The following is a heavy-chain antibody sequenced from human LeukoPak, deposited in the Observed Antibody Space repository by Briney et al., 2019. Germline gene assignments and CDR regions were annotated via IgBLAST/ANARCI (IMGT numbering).Heavy chain of an antibody. V-gene: IGHV3-23*01. CDR2: ISGSDGST. CDR3: AKVSVPAAIHYPYDY. CDR1: GFTFSSYA. Sequence: GGSLRLSCAASGFTFSSYAMNWVRQAPGKGLEWVSGISGSDGSTYYADSVKGRFTVSRDNSNNTLYLEMNSLRAEDTAVYYCAKVSVPAAIHYPYDYWGQGTLVTDSS. D-gene: IGHD2-2*01. J-gene: IGHJ4*02.